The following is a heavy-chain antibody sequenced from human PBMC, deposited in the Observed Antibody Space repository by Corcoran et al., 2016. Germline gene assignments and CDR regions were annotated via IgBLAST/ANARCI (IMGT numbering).Heavy chain of an antibody. V-gene: IGHV3-74*01. CDR3: TRAISSTRNSMDV. Sequence: EVQLAESGGGLVQPGGSLRLSCAASGFTFSSHWMHWVRQGPGKGLVWVSRINSDGTSTYYADSVKGRFTISRDNAKNTLYRQMNSLRAEDTDVYYCTRAISSTRNSMDVWGQGTSVTVSS. CDR2: INSDGTST. CDR1: GFTFSSHW. J-gene: IGHJ6*02. D-gene: IGHD2-2*01.